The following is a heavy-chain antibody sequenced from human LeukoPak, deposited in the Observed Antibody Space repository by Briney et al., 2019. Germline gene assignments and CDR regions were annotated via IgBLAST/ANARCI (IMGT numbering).Heavy chain of an antibody. J-gene: IGHJ4*02. V-gene: IGHV3-74*01. CDR2: INSDGSST. CDR3: ARDACEYSSSCPFDY. CDR1: GFTFSSYW. D-gene: IGHD6-13*01. Sequence: GGSLRLSCAASGFTFSSYWMHWVRQAPGKGLVWVSRINSDGSSTSYADSVKGRFTISRDNAKNTLYLQMNSLRAEDTAVYYCARDACEYSSSCPFDYWGQGTLVTVSS.